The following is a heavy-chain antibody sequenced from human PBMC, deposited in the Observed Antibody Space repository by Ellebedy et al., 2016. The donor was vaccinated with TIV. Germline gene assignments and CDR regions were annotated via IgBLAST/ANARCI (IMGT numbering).Heavy chain of an antibody. CDR2: IYYGGMT. J-gene: IGHJ4*03. D-gene: IGHD6-19*01. CDR3: AGWFSSGSDDY. CDR1: GCSMTRSYYY. V-gene: IGHV4-39*07. Sequence: SETLSLXXSVSGCSMTRSYYYWGWIRQAPGKGLEWIGTIYYGGMTYYSLSLESRVTISEDTSKNQFSRKLNSVTAADTAVYYCAGWFSSGSDDYWGQGTLVTVSS.